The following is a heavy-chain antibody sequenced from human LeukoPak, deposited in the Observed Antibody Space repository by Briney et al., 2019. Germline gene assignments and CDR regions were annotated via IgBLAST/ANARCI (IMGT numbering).Heavy chain of an antibody. V-gene: IGHV1-2*02. CDR1: GYTFTGYY. CDR3: ARELATGTTVWFDP. Sequence: ASVKVSCKASGYTFTGYYIHWVRQAPGPGLEWMGWINPDSGGTNYAQNFQGRVTMTRDTSISTAYMELSRLRSDDTAVYSCARELATGTTVWFDPWGQGTLVTVSS. J-gene: IGHJ5*02. D-gene: IGHD1-1*01. CDR2: INPDSGGT.